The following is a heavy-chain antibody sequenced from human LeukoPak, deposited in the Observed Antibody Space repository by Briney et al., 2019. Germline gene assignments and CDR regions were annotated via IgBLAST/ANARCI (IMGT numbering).Heavy chain of an antibody. J-gene: IGHJ5*02. Sequence: GGSLRLSCEASGFTFSAYAMTWVRQAPGKGLEWVSSIGSDNKPHYSESVKGRFAISRDNSKSMLFLQMNSLRVGDTAVYFCTKESGIAVADTWGQGTLVTVSS. V-gene: IGHV3-23*01. D-gene: IGHD6-19*01. CDR1: GFTFSAYA. CDR3: TKESGIAVADT. CDR2: IGSDNKP.